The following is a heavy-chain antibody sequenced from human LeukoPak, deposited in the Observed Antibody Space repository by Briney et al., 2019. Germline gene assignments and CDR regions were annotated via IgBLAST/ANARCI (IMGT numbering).Heavy chain of an antibody. J-gene: IGHJ4*02. V-gene: IGHV4-59*08. CDR1: GGSISSYY. D-gene: IGHD1-26*01. Sequence: SETLSPTCTVSGGSISSYYWSWIRQPPGKGLEWIGDIYYSGSTNYNPSLKSRVTISVDTSKNRFSLRLSSVTAADTAVYYSARLASGSYGPLTPFDYWGQGTLVTVSS. CDR2: IYYSGST. CDR3: ARLASGSYGPLTPFDY.